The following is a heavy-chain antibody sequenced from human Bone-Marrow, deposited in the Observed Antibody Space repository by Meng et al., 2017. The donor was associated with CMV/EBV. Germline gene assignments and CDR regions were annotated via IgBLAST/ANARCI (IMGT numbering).Heavy chain of an antibody. CDR2: IYWNDDK. CDR3: AHSADYDFWSGYPTTYYFDY. J-gene: IGHJ4*02. D-gene: IGHD3-3*01. Sequence: SGPTLVKPTQTLTLTCTFSGFSLSTSGVGVGWIRQPPGKALEWLALIYWNDDKRYSPSLKSRLTITKDTSKNQVVLTMTNMDPVDTATYYCAHSADYDFWSGYPTTYYFDYWAQGTLVTVSS. CDR1: GFSLSTSGVG. V-gene: IGHV2-5*01.